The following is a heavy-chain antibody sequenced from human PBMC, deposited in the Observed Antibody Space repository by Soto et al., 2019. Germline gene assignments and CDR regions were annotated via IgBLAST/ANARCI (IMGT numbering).Heavy chain of an antibody. CDR1: GGSISRYF. D-gene: IGHD1-26*01. Sequence: PSETLSLTCTVSGGSISRYFWSWIRQSPGKGLEWIGYIFYTGSTTYNPSLKSRVTISIDTSKNQFSLKLSSLTATNSAAYYCAHFSDLEWVDPWGQGTLVT. V-gene: IGHV4-59*01. J-gene: IGHJ5*02. CDR2: IFYTGST. CDR3: AHFSDLEWVDP.